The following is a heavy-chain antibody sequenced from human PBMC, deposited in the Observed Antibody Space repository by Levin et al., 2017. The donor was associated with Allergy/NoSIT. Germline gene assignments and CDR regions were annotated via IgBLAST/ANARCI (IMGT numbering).Heavy chain of an antibody. CDR2: ISAYNGNT. CDR3: ARAAGQVGAAYYYGMDG. D-gene: IGHD1-26*01. J-gene: IGHJ6*02. CDR1: GYTFTSYG. V-gene: IGHV1-18*01. Sequence: ASVKVSCKASGYTFTSYGISWVRQAPGQGLEWMGWISAYNGNTNYAQKLQGRVTMTTDTSTSTAYMELRSLRSDDTAVYYCARAAGQVGAAYYYGMDGWGQGTTVTVSS.